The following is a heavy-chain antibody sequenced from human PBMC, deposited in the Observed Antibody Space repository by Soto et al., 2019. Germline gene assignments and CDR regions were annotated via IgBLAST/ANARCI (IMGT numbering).Heavy chain of an antibody. V-gene: IGHV1-8*01. CDR3: ARQVHPGSSSD. CDR1: GYTFTSYD. CDR2: INPTSEYT. Sequence: ASVKVSCKASGYTFTSYDINWVRQAPGQGLEWVGWINPTSEYTAHAQKFQGRVTLTREISTATAYMELSSLTSEDTTVYFCARQVHPGSSSDRGQGTQVTVSS. D-gene: IGHD2-21*02. J-gene: IGHJ4*02.